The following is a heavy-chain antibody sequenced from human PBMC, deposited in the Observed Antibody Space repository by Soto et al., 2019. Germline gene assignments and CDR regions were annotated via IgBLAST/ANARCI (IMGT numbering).Heavy chain of an antibody. V-gene: IGHV4-4*02. CDR3: ARDKRRERITMVRDRHYGMDV. Sequence: SETLSLTCAVSGGSISSSNWWRWVRQPPGKGLEWIGEIYHSGSTNYNPSLKSRVTISVDKSKNQFSLKLSSVTAADTAVYYCARDKRRERITMVRDRHYGMDVWGQGTTVTVSS. CDR2: IYHSGST. J-gene: IGHJ6*02. CDR1: GGSISSSNW. D-gene: IGHD3-10*01.